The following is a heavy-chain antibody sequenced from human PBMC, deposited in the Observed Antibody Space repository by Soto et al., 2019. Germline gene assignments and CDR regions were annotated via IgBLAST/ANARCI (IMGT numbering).Heavy chain of an antibody. J-gene: IGHJ3*02. CDR3: AHSVPVVVIWWAFDFDI. CDR1: GFSLSTSGVG. V-gene: IGHV2-5*01. D-gene: IGHD3-22*01. Sequence: QITLKESGPTLVKPTQTLTLTCTFSGFSLSTSGVGVGWIRQPPGKALEWLALIYWNDDKRYRPSLKSRLTITKHPSTNQEVLKMTNMDLMDTATYYCAHSVPVVVIWWAFDFDIWGQGTMVTVSS. CDR2: IYWNDDK.